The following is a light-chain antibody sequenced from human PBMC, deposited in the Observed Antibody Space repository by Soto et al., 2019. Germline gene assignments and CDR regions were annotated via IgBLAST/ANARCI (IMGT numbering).Light chain of an antibody. CDR3: QQRNIWPPVT. CDR1: QSVRSSY. CDR2: GAS. Sequence: EIVWAPSPVTLPLSPSQRAALSCGSIQSVRSSYLAWYQQKPGQALRLLIYGASSRATGIPDRFSGSGSGTDFTLTISSLEPEDSAVYYCQQRNIWPPVTFGHGTRLEIK. V-gene: IGKV3D-20*02. J-gene: IGKJ5*01.